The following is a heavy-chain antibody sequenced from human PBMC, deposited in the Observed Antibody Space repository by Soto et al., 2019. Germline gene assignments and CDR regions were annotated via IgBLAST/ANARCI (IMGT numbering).Heavy chain of an antibody. D-gene: IGHD3-10*01. CDR3: AREGAVRGFDP. J-gene: IGHJ5*02. Sequence: QVQLQESGPGLVKPSQTLSLTCTVSGGSISSGGYYWSWIRQHPGKGLEWIGYIYYSGSTYYNPSLKSXXTXSXXTSKNQFSLKLSSVTAADTAVYYCAREGAVRGFDPWGQGTLVTVSS. V-gene: IGHV4-31*03. CDR1: GGSISSGGYY. CDR2: IYYSGST.